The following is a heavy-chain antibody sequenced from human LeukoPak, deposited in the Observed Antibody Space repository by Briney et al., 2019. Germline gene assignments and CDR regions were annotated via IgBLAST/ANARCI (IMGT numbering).Heavy chain of an antibody. D-gene: IGHD3-22*01. CDR1: GGSFSGYY. V-gene: IGHV4-34*01. Sequence: SETLSLTCAVYGGSFSGYYWSWIRQPPGKGLEWIGEINHSGSTNYNPSLKSRVTISVDTSKNQFSPKLSSVTAADTAVYYCARGGYYYDSSGYYADYYYYYGMDVWGQGTTVTVSS. J-gene: IGHJ6*02. CDR2: INHSGST. CDR3: ARGGYYYDSSGYYADYYYYYGMDV.